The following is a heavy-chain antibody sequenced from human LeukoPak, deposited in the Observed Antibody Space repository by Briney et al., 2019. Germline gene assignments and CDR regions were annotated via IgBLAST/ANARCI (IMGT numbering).Heavy chain of an antibody. CDR1: GFTFSSYA. CDR3: AKDSFYDYVWAAFAL. CDR2: ISGSGGST. J-gene: IGHJ3*01. V-gene: IGHV3-23*01. D-gene: IGHD3-16*01. Sequence: PGGSLRLSCAASGFTFSSYAMSWFRQPPGKGLDGVSAISGSGGSTYYADSVKGRFTISRDNAKNTLYLQTHSLRATDTAVSYCAKDSFYDYVWAAFALWGQGTMVTVSS.